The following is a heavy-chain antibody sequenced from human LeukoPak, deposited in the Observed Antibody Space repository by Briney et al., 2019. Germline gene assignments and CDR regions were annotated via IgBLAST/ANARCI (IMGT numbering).Heavy chain of an antibody. CDR2: IKSKTDGGTT. CDR1: GFTFSNAW. D-gene: IGHD3-22*01. J-gene: IGHJ4*02. Sequence: PGGSLRLFCAASGFTFSNAWMSWVRQAPGKGLEWVGRIKSKTDGGTTDYAAPVKGRFAISRDDSKNTLYLQMNSLKTEDTAVYFCTTFSMIVVVIPDWGQGTLVTVSS. CDR3: TTFSMIVVVIPD. V-gene: IGHV3-15*01.